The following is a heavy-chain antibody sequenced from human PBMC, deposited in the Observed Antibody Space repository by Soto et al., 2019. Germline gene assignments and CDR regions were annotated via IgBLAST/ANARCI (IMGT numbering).Heavy chain of an antibody. CDR1: GDSITAGGHY. CDR2: IHYSETT. D-gene: IGHD2-21*02. CDR3: AALTATYWNFSI. J-gene: IGHJ2*01. V-gene: IGHV4-31*03. Sequence: SETLSLTCTVSGDSITAGGHYWAWFRQHPEKGLEWLGYIHYSETTDYNPSLKSRLTVSVDTSKNQFSLSLSSVTAADTAIYYCAALTATYWNFSIWGRGTLVTVSS.